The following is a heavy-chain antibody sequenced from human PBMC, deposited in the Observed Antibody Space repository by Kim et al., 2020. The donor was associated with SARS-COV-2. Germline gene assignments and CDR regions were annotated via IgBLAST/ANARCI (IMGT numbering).Heavy chain of an antibody. Sequence: PSPKSRVTISVDTPKHQFSLKLSSVTAADTAVYYCARQGESSGYYYHVHSYWGQGTLVTVSS. CDR3: ARQGESSGYYYHVHSY. D-gene: IGHD3-22*01. V-gene: IGHV4-39*01. J-gene: IGHJ4*02.